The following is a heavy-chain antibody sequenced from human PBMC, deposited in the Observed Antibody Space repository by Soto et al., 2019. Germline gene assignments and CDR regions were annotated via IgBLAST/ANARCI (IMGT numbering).Heavy chain of an antibody. J-gene: IGHJ6*02. CDR3: ARDIGDYAYGMDV. CDR2: IIPIFGTA. Sequence: ASVKVSCKASAGTFSSYSISWVRQAPGQGLEWMGGIIPIFGTANYAQKFQGRVTITADESTSTAYMELSSLRSEDTAVYYCARDIGDYAYGMDVWGQGTTVTVSS. V-gene: IGHV1-69*13. D-gene: IGHD4-17*01. CDR1: AGTFSSYS.